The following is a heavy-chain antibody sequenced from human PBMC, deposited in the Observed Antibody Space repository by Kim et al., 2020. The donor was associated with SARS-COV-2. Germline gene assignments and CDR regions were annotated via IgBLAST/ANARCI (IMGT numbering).Heavy chain of an antibody. V-gene: IGHV4-31*02. J-gene: IGHJ3*02. D-gene: IGHD3-22*01. CDR2: IYSSGST. CDR3: ARARITMIVAIDAFDI. Sequence: LELIGYIYSSGSTYSTPSLKSRVTISVDTSKNQFSLKLSSVTAADTAVYYCARARITMIVAIDAFDIWGQGTMVTVSS.